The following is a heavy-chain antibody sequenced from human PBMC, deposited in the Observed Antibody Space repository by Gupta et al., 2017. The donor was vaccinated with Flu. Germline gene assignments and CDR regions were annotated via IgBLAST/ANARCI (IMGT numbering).Heavy chain of an antibody. D-gene: IGHD6-25*01. J-gene: IGHJ6*02. CDR3: ARDLAAAISRYYYSGMDV. CDR2: SYHGGSA. CDR1: GYSISSGYY. V-gene: IGHV4-38-2*01. Sequence: QVHLQESGPPLVKPSEILSLTCAVPGYSISSGYYWGWIRQTPGKGLEWIGTSYHGGSARYNPSLRSRATISLDTSSNQFSLRLRSVTAADTAVYFCARDLAAAISRYYYSGMDVWGQGTTVTVSS.